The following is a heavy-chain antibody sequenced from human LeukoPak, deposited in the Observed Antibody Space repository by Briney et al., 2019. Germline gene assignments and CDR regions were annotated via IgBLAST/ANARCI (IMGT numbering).Heavy chain of an antibody. CDR1: GGSISSYY. V-gene: IGHV4-59*01. J-gene: IGHJ5*02. D-gene: IGHD3-22*01. CDR2: IYYSGST. Sequence: SETLSLTSTVSGGSISSYYWSWIRQPPGEGLEWIGYIYYSGSTNYNPSLKSRVTISVDTSKNQFSLKLSSVTAADTAVYYCATYDSRYNWFDPWGQGTLVTVSS. CDR3: ATYDSRYNWFDP.